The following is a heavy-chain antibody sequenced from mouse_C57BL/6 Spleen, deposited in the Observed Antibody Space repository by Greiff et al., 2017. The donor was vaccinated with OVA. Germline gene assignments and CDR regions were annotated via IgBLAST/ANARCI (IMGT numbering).Heavy chain of an antibody. J-gene: IGHJ4*01. Sequence: VQLKESGGGLVQPGGSLKLSCAASGFTFSDYYMYWVRQTPEKRLEWVAYISNGGGSTYYPDTVKGRFTISRDNAKNTLYLQMSRLKSEDTAMYYCARFGSSYYAMDYWGQGTSVTVSS. CDR3: ARFGSSYYAMDY. V-gene: IGHV5-12*01. CDR2: ISNGGGST. CDR1: GFTFSDYY. D-gene: IGHD1-1*01.